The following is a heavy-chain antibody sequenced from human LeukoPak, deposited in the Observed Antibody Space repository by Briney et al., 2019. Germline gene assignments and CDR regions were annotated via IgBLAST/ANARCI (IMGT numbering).Heavy chain of an antibody. J-gene: IGHJ4*02. CDR1: GGSFSGYY. V-gene: IGHV4-34*01. CDR2: INHSGST. CDR3: ARKWVPLYDFWSGYYKAFDY. D-gene: IGHD3-3*01. Sequence: PSETLSLTCAVYGGSFSGYYWSWIRQPPGKGLEWIGEINHSGSTNYNPSLKSRVTISVDTSKNQFSLKLSSVTAADTAVYYCARKWVPLYDFWSGYYKAFDYWGQGNLVTVSS.